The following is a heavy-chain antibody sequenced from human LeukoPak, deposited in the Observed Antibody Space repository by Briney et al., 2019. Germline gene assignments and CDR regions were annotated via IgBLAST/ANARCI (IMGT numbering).Heavy chain of an antibody. CDR2: IIPIFRTA. Sequence: ASVKVSCKASGGTFRSFAISWVRQAPGQGLEWMGGIIPIFRTANYAQKFQGRVTITADESTSTAYMELSSLRSEDTAVYYCARDGVTYYDILTGRTSNWFDPWGQGTLVTVSS. D-gene: IGHD3-9*01. J-gene: IGHJ5*02. CDR3: ARDGVTYYDILTGRTSNWFDP. CDR1: GGTFRSFA. V-gene: IGHV1-69*13.